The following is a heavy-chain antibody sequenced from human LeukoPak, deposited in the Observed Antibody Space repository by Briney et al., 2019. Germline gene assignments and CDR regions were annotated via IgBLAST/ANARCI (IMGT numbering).Heavy chain of an antibody. V-gene: IGHV1-18*01. CDR1: GYTFTNYG. D-gene: IGHD1-26*01. J-gene: IGHJ4*02. CDR2: TSSYNGNT. Sequence: ASVKVSCKVSGYTFTNYGISWVRQAPGQGLEWMGWTSSYNGNTNYAQKFQDRVTMTTDTSTGTAYMELRSLRSDDTAVYYCGRDYRATGIILVFDYWGQGTLVTVPS. CDR3: GRDYRATGIILVFDY.